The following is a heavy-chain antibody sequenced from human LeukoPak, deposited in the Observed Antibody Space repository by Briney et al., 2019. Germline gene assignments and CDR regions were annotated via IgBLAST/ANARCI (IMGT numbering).Heavy chain of an antibody. CDR2: ISYDGSNK. V-gene: IGHV3-30-3*01. Sequence: PGGSLRLSCAASGFTFSSYAMHWVRQAPGKGLEWVAVISYDGSNKYYADSVKGRFTISGDNSKNTLYLQMNSLRAEDTAVYYCARGQYDFDYWGQGTLVTVSS. CDR1: GFTFSSYA. CDR3: ARGQYDFDY. J-gene: IGHJ4*02. D-gene: IGHD3-3*01.